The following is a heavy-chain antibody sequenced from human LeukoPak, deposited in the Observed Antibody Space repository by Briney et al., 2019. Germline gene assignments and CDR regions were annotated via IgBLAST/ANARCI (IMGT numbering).Heavy chain of an antibody. V-gene: IGHV3-48*04. CDR2: ISSSSSTI. CDR1: GFTFSSYS. Sequence: PGGSLRLSCAASGFTFSSYSMNWVRQAPGKELEWVSYISSSSSTIYYADSVKGRFTISRDNAKNSLYLQMNSLRAEDTAVYYCAREGGEYSSSIDYWGQGTLVTVSS. J-gene: IGHJ4*02. D-gene: IGHD6-6*01. CDR3: AREGGEYSSSIDY.